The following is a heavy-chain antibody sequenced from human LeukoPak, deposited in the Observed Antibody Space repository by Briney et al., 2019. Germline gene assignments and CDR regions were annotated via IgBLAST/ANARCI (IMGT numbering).Heavy chain of an antibody. CDR2: INSDGSST. J-gene: IGHJ6*03. CDR1: GFTFSSYE. V-gene: IGHV3-74*01. CDR3: ARERYEAPYYYYYYMDV. D-gene: IGHD2-2*01. Sequence: GGSLRPSCAASGFTFSSYEMNWVRQAPGKGLVWVSRINSDGSSTSYADSVKGRFTISRDNAKNTLYLQMNSLRAEDTAVYYCARERYEAPYYYYYYMDVWGKGTTVTVSS.